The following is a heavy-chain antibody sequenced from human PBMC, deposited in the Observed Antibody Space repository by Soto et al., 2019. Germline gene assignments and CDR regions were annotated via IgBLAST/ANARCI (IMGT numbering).Heavy chain of an antibody. Sequence: SETLSLTCTVSGGSISSGGYYWSWIRQHPGKGLEWIGYIYYSGSTYYNPSLKSRVTISVDTSKNPFSLKLSSVTAADTAVYYCARGGVGWNLYGYYYYGMDVWGQGTTVTVSS. CDR3: ARGGVGWNLYGYYYYGMDV. J-gene: IGHJ6*02. CDR1: GGSISSGGYY. D-gene: IGHD1-1*01. V-gene: IGHV4-31*03. CDR2: IYYSGST.